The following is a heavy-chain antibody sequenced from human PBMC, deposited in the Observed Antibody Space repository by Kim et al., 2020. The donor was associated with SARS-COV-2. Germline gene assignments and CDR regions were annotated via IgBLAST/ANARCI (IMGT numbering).Heavy chain of an antibody. D-gene: IGHD6-19*01. J-gene: IGHJ5*02. V-gene: IGHV3-9*01. Sequence: DSVKGRFTISRDNATNSLYLQMNSLRAEDTALYYCAKEYSSGWYVNWFDPWGQGTLVTVSS. CDR3: AKEYSSGWYVNWFDP.